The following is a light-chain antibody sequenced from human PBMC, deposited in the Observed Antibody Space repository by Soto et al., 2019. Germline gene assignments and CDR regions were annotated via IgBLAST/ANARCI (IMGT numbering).Light chain of an antibody. V-gene: IGKV3-20*01. CDR1: QSVSSSY. Sequence: PGERATLSCRASQSVSSSYLAWYQQKPGQAPRLLIYGASSRATGIPDRFSGSGSGTDFTLTISRLEPEDIALYYCQQYVTSPYTFGQGTKLQI. CDR3: QQYVTSPYT. J-gene: IGKJ2*01. CDR2: GAS.